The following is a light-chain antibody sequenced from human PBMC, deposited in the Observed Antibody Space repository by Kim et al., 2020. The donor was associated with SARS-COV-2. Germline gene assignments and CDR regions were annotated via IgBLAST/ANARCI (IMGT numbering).Light chain of an antibody. J-gene: IGKJ1*01. CDR3: QQHENLPPT. CDR1: EDISSF. V-gene: IGKV1-33*01. CDR2: DAS. Sequence: ASVGDRVTITCQASEDISSFLNWYQHKPGQAPKLLIYDASSLETGVPSRFSGSGSGTDFSFAISSLQPEDIATYYCQQHENLPPTFGQGTKVDIK.